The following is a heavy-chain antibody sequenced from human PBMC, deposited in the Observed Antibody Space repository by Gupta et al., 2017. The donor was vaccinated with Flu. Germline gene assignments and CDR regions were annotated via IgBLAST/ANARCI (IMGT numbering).Heavy chain of an antibody. CDR3: TRVYSWPPVRAPDDAFDI. J-gene: IGHJ3*02. D-gene: IGHD5-18*01. CDR1: GFTFGDYA. V-gene: IGHV3-49*03. Sequence: EVQLVESGGGLVQPGRSLRLSCTASGFTFGDYAMSWFRQAPGKGLEWVGFIRSKAYGGTTEYAASVKGRFTISRDDSKSIAYLQMNSLKTEDTAVYYCTRVYSWPPVRAPDDAFDIWGQGTMVTVSS. CDR2: IRSKAYGGTT.